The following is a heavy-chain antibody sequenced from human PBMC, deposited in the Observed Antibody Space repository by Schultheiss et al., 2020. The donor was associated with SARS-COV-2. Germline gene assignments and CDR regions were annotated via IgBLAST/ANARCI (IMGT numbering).Heavy chain of an antibody. CDR3: ARGMLRGYSGYDGWFDP. D-gene: IGHD5-12*01. Sequence: SETLSLTCTVSGGSINNYYWRWIRQPPGKGLEWIGYIYYSGSTYYNPSLKSRVTISVDTSKNQFSLKLSSVTAADTAVYYCARGMLRGYSGYDGWFDPWGQGTLVTVSS. J-gene: IGHJ5*02. CDR1: GGSINNYY. V-gene: IGHV4-59*12. CDR2: IYYSGST.